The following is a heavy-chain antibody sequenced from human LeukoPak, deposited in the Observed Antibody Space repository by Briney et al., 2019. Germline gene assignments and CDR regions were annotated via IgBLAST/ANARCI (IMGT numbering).Heavy chain of an antibody. J-gene: IGHJ4*02. CDR2: ISSGSGSSI. D-gene: IGHD3-10*01. CDR3: ARAFFAYYGSGTYLDY. CDR1: GFTFSSYS. V-gene: IGHV3-48*01. Sequence: QPGGSLRLSCAASGFTFSSYSMNWVRQAPGKGLEWVSYISSGSGSSIYYADSVKGRFTISRDNSKNTLYLQMNSLRAEDTAVYYCARAFFAYYGSGTYLDYWGQGTLVTVSS.